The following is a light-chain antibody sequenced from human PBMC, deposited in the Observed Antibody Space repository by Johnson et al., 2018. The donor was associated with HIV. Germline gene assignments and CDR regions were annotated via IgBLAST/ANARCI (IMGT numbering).Light chain of an antibody. J-gene: IGLJ1*01. CDR3: GTWDSSLGTYV. V-gene: IGLV1-51*01. CDR1: SSNIGNNY. CDR2: DNN. Sequence: QLVLTQPPSVSAAPGQKVTISCSGSSSNIGNNYISWYQQLPGTAPKLLIYDNNKRPSGIPDQFSAPKFGTSATLGIPGLQPGDEADYYCGTWDSSLGTYVFGTGAKVTVL.